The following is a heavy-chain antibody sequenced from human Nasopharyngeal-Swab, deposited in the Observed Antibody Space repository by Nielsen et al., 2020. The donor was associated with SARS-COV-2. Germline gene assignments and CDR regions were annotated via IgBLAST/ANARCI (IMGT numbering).Heavy chain of an antibody. J-gene: IGHJ5*02. CDR2: IKQDGSEK. V-gene: IGHV3-7*01. CDR1: GFTFSSYW. D-gene: IGHD6-6*01. Sequence: GGSLRLSCAASGFTFSSYWMSWVRQAPGKGLEWVANIKQDGSEKYYVDSVKGRFTISRDNAKNSLYLQMNSLRAEDTAVYYCTRSAARSWFDPWGQGTLVTVSS. CDR3: TRSAARSWFDP.